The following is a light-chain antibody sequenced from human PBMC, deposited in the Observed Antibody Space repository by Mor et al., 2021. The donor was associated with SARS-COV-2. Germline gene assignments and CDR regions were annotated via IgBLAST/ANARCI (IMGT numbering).Light chain of an antibody. V-gene: IGLV3-21*02. Sequence: GIKVFHWYQQKPGQAPVLVLYHDDGRPSGIPDRFSGSNSGNRATLTISRVEAGDEARYYCQVWDTDGDHVVFGGGTELIVL. J-gene: IGLJ2*01. CDR1: GIKV. CDR3: QVWDTDGDHVV. CDR2: HDD.